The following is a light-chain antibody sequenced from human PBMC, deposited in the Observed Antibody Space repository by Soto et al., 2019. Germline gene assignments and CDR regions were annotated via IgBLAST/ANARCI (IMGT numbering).Light chain of an antibody. V-gene: IGLV2-14*01. CDR1: SSDVGGYNY. CDR3: SSYTSSSTTYV. Sequence: QSVLTQPASVSGSPGQSMTISCTGTSSDVGGYNYVSWYQQHPGKAPKLMIYEVSNRPSRVSNRFSGSKSGNTASLTISGLQAEDEADYYCSSYTSSSTTYVYGSGTKGTVL. CDR2: EVS. J-gene: IGLJ1*01.